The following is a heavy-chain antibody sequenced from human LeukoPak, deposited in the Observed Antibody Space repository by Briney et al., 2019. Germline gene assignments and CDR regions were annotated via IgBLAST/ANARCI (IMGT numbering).Heavy chain of an antibody. Sequence: GGSLRLSCAASGFTFSSYSMNWVRQAPGKGLEWVSYISSSSSTIYYADSVKGRFTISRDSAKNSLYLQMSSLRDEDTVVYYCARDRHGDYASDYWGQGTLVTVSS. CDR2: ISSSSSTI. J-gene: IGHJ4*02. V-gene: IGHV3-48*02. CDR3: ARDRHGDYASDY. D-gene: IGHD4-17*01. CDR1: GFTFSSYS.